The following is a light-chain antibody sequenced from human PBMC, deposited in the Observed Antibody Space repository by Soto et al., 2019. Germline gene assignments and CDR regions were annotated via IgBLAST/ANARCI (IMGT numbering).Light chain of an antibody. V-gene: IGKV3-20*01. CDR2: GAS. CDR1: QSVDSNY. Sequence: EIVLTQFPGTLSLSPGERATISCRASQSVDSNYLAWYQQKPGQAPRLLIYGASSSANGSPDRFSGSGSGTAFTLTSSRMEPEDFAVYYCQQYGDSVFTFGEGTKVEIK. J-gene: IGKJ4*01. CDR3: QQYGDSVFT.